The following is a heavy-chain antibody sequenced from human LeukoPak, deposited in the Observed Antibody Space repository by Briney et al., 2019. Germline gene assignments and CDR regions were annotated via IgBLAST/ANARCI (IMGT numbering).Heavy chain of an antibody. CDR1: GGSISSYY. CDR2: IYYSGST. J-gene: IGHJ4*02. Sequence: PSETLSLTCTVSGGSISSYYWSWIRQPPGKGLEWIGYIYYSGSTNYNPSLKSRVTISVDTSKNQFSLKLSSVTAADTAVYYCARGKATKVRGVILGTEDLYFDYWGQGTLVTVSS. D-gene: IGHD3-10*01. V-gene: IGHV4-59*01. CDR3: ARGKATKVRGVILGTEDLYFDY.